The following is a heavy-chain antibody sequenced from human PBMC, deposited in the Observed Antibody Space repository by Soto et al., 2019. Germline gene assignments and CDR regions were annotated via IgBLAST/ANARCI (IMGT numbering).Heavy chain of an antibody. J-gene: IGHJ4*02. D-gene: IGHD1-1*01. V-gene: IGHV3-23*01. CDR1: GFTFNMYA. CDR2: IGGSGANT. CDR3: ARTITGYFWAGAY. Sequence: GGSLRLSCAASGFTFNMYAMSWVRQAPGKGLEWVSGIGGSGANTYYADFVKGRFTISRDNSKNTLYLQMDSLRAEDTAIYYCARTITGYFWAGAYWGQGTLVTVSS.